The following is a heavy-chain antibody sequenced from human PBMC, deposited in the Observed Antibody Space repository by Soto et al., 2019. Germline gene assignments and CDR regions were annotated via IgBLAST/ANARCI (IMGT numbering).Heavy chain of an antibody. J-gene: IGHJ4*02. CDR3: AKKHNNSWCQYFDC. D-gene: IGHD6-13*01. V-gene: IGHV3-23*01. CDR1: GFTFSSYA. CDR2: LRGGGVRT. Sequence: EAQLLESGGGLVQPGGSLRLSCAASGFTFSSYAMSWVRQAPGKGLEWVSTLRGGGVRTYYADSVKGRFTISRDNSKKTLYLQINSMRVEDTAVYYCAKKHNNSWCQYFDCWGQGTLVTVSS.